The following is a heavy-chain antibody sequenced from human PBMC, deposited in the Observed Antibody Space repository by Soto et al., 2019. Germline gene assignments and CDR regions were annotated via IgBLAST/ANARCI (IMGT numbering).Heavy chain of an antibody. CDR1: GFTFSSYG. J-gene: IGHJ6*02. Sequence: PGGSLRLSCAASGFTFSSYGMHWVRQAPGKGLEWVAVIWYDGSNKYYADSVKGRFTISRDNSKNTLYLQMNSLRAEDTAVYYCARDLTMMYPSYGMDVWGQGTTVTVSS. V-gene: IGHV3-33*01. D-gene: IGHD3-22*01. CDR3: ARDLTMMYPSYGMDV. CDR2: IWYDGSNK.